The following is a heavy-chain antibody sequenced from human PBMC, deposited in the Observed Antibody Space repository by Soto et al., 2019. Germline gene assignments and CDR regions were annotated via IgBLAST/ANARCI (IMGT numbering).Heavy chain of an antibody. CDR3: ARSEASYGGYYFDY. V-gene: IGHV3-53*01. D-gene: IGHD5-18*01. Sequence: GGSLRLSCAASGFTVSSNYMSWVRQAPGKGLEWVSVIYSGGSTYYADSVKGRFTISRDNSKNTLYLQMNSLRAEDTAMYYCARSEASYGGYYFDYWGQGTLVTVSS. J-gene: IGHJ4*02. CDR2: IYSGGST. CDR1: GFTVSSNY.